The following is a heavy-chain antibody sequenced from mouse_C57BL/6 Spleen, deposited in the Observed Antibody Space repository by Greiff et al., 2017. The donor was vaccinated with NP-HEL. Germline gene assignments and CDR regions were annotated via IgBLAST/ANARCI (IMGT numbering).Heavy chain of an antibody. CDR2: ISYSGST. D-gene: IGHD4-1*01. Sequence: EVQLQESGPGMVKPSQSLSLTCTVTGYSITSGYDWHWIRHFPGNKLEWMGYISYSGSTNYNPSPKSRISITHDTSKNHFFLKLNSVTTEDTATYYCARGGTGTAWFAYWGQGTLVTVSA. CDR1: GYSITSGYD. J-gene: IGHJ3*01. CDR3: ARGGTGTAWFAY. V-gene: IGHV3-1*01.